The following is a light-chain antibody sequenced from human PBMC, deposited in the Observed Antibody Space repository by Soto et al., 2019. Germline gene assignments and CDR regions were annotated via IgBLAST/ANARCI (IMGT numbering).Light chain of an antibody. CDR2: EVS. V-gene: IGLV2-8*01. Sequence: QSALTQPPSASGSPGQSVTISCTGTSSDIGGYNYVSWYQQHPGTAPKLMIYEVSQRPSGVPDRFSGSKSGNTASLTVSGLQAEDEDDYYCSSYAGSNNFVVFGGGTKVTVL. J-gene: IGLJ2*01. CDR1: SSDIGGYNY. CDR3: SSYAGSNNFVV.